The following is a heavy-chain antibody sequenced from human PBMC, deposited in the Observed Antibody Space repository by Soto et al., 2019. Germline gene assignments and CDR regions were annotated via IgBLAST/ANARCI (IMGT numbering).Heavy chain of an antibody. J-gene: IGHJ4*02. CDR3: VKSDDSSGYLFDY. D-gene: IGHD3-22*01. Sequence: AGSLRPSYLASGFTFRSYAMHWVRQAPGKGLEYVSAISSNGGSTYYADSVKGRFTISRDNSKNTLYLQMSSLRAEDTAVYYCVKSDDSSGYLFDYWGQGTLVTVSS. V-gene: IGHV3-64D*06. CDR1: GFTFRSYA. CDR2: ISSNGGST.